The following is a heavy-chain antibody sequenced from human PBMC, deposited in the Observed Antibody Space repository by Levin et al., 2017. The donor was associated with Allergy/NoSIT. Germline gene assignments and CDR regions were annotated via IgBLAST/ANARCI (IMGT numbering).Heavy chain of an antibody. CDR1: GFTFDDYA. CDR3: AKAISEAPHVLYNWNHPSNYYYYGMDV. V-gene: IGHV3-9*01. Sequence: SLKISCAASGFTFDDYAMHWVRQAPGKGLEWVSGISWNSGSIGYADSVKGRFTISRDNAKNSLYLQMNSLRAEDTALYYCAKAISEAPHVLYNWNHPSNYYYYGMDVWGQGTTVTVSS. CDR2: ISWNSGSI. J-gene: IGHJ6*02. D-gene: IGHD1-14*01.